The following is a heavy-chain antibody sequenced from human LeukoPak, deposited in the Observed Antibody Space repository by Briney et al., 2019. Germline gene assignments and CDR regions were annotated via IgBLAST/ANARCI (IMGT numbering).Heavy chain of an antibody. CDR3: ARGDKRYSDY. D-gene: IGHD1-14*01. CDR1: GFTFSSYA. J-gene: IGHJ4*02. V-gene: IGHV3-23*01. Sequence: GGSLRLSCAASGFTFSSYAMSWVRQAPGKGLEWVSAISGSGGSTYYADSVKGRFTISRDNFKNTLYLQMNSLRAEDTAVYYCARGDKRYSDYWGQGTLVTVSS. CDR2: ISGSGGST.